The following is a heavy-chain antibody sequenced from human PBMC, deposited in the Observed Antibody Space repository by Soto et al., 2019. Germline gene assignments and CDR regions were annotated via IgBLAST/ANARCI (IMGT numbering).Heavy chain of an antibody. CDR3: ARDAGIPVVGRGTSFDN. D-gene: IGHD6-19*01. CDR1: GDTFNNYA. Sequence: QVQLVQSGAEVKKPGSAVKVSCKASGDTFNNYAIAWVRQAPGQGLEWMATFIPTIASRRYAQKYQGRVTLTADDSTSTVYMELNSLTSEDTAFYYCARDAGIPVVGRGTSFDNWGQGSLVTVSS. CDR2: FIPTIASR. V-gene: IGHV1-69*18. J-gene: IGHJ4*02.